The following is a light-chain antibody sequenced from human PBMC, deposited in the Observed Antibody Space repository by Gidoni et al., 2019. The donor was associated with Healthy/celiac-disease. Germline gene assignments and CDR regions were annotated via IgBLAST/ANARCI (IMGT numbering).Light chain of an antibody. J-gene: IGKJ4*01. CDR1: QSISSY. CDR3: QQRYSTPRT. Sequence: DIQMTQSPSSLSASVGDRVTITCRASQSISSYLNWYQQKPGKAPKLLIYAASSLQSGVPSRFSGSGSGTDVTLTISSLQPEECETYYWQQRYSTPRTCGGGTKVEIK. CDR2: AAS. V-gene: IGKV1-39*01.